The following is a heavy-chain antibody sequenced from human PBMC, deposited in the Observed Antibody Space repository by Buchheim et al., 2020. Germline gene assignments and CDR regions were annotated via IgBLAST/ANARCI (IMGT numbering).Heavy chain of an antibody. CDR1: GFTFSSYW. J-gene: IGHJ4*02. V-gene: IGHV3-7*01. D-gene: IGHD3-22*01. CDR3: ARDRYYYDSSGYYDY. CDR2: IKQDGSEK. Sequence: EVQLVESGGGLVQPGGSLRLSCAASGFTFSSYWMSWVRQAPGKGLEWVANIKQDGSEKYYVDSVKGRFTISRDNAKNLLYLQMNSLRAEDTAVYYCARDRYYYDSSGYYDYWGQGTL.